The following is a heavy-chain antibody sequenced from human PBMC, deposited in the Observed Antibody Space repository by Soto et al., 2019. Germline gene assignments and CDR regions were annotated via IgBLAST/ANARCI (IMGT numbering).Heavy chain of an antibody. CDR2: ISAYNGNT. J-gene: IGHJ4*02. Sequence: QVQLVQSGAEVKKPGASVKVSCKASGYTFSSYGISWVRQAPGQGLEWMGWISAYNGNTNYAQKLPGTGTITTDTPTSTADLKVRSLRSDDPVVYSCARSIAAAVDLDSWGQVTLVTVSS. CDR3: ARSIAAAVDLDS. V-gene: IGHV1-18*01. CDR1: GYTFSSYG. D-gene: IGHD6-13*01.